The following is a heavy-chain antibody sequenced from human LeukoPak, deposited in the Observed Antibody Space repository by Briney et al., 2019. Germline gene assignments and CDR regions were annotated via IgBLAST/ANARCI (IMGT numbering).Heavy chain of an antibody. J-gene: IGHJ4*02. CDR1: GFTFSNYA. CDR2: ISGSGANT. CDR3: AKGRALEVVAAFNY. Sequence: GGSLRLSCAASGFTFSNYAMSWVRQAPGRGLEWVSTISGSGANTYYADSVKGRFTISRDNSKNTLYLQMNSLRTDDTAIYYCAKGRALEVVAAFNYWGQGTVVTASS. D-gene: IGHD2-15*01. V-gene: IGHV3-23*01.